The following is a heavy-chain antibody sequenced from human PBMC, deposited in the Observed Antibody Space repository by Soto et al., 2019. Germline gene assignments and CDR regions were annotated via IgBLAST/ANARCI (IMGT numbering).Heavy chain of an antibody. CDR2: IYYSGST. CDR1: GGSISSYY. J-gene: IGHJ5*02. V-gene: IGHV4-59*01. D-gene: IGHD6-6*01. Sequence: SETLSLTCTVSGGSISSYYWSWIRQPPGKGLEWIGYIYYSGSTNYNPSLKSRVTISVDTSKNQFSLKLSSVTAADTAVYYCARVEYSSSSYNWFDPWGQGTLVTVSS. CDR3: ARVEYSSSSYNWFDP.